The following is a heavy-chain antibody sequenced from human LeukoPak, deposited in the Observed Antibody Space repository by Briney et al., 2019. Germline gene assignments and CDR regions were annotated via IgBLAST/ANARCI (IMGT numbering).Heavy chain of an antibody. V-gene: IGHV3-23*01. J-gene: IGHJ6*03. Sequence: PGGSLRLSCAASGFTFSSYAMSWVRQAPGKGLEWVSAISGSGGSTYYADSVKGRFTISRDNSKNTLYLQMNSLRAEDTAVYYCANEPNDYSSSFYYYDYMDVWGKGTTVTVSS. CDR2: ISGSGGST. CDR3: ANEPNDYSSSFYYYDYMDV. D-gene: IGHD6-6*01. CDR1: GFTFSSYA.